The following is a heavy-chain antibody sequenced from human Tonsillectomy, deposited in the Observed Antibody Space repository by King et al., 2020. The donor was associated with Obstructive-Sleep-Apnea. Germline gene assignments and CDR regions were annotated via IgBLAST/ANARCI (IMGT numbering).Heavy chain of an antibody. V-gene: IGHV3-23*04. D-gene: IGHD5-12*01. CDR3: AKSTGVATRGYDY. CDR2: ISGSGGST. J-gene: IGHJ4*02. Sequence: VQLVESGGGLVQPGGSLRLSCAASGFTFSSYAMSWVRQAPGKGLEWVSAISGSGGSTYYADSVKGRFTIPRDNSKKTLYLQMNSLRAEDTAVYYCAKSTGVATRGYDYWGQGTLVTVSS. CDR1: GFTFSSYA.